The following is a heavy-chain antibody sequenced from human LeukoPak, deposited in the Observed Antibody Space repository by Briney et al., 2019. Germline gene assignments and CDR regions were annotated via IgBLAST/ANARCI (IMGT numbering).Heavy chain of an antibody. V-gene: IGHV3-23*01. D-gene: IGHD6-13*01. Sequence: GGSLRLSCAASGFTFGSSAMSWVRQAPGKGPEWVSTFSRSGPDTYYADSVKGRFTIFRDNSKNTLYLQMNSLRAEDTAVYYCAKGSLGSWYYFDYWGQGTMVTVSS. J-gene: IGHJ4*02. CDR1: GFTFGSSA. CDR3: AKGSLGSWYYFDY. CDR2: FSRSGPDT.